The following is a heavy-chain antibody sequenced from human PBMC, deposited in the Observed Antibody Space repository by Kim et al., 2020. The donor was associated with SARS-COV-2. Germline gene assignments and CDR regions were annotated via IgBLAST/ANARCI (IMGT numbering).Heavy chain of an antibody. Sequence: ASVKVSCKDSGYSFITYGISWVRQAPGQGLEWMGWISAYNGNTNYAQKLQGRVTMTTDTSTSTAYMELRSLRSDDTAVYYCAREPNYYDSSGYLYWGQGTLVTVSS. CDR1: GYSFITYG. J-gene: IGHJ4*02. V-gene: IGHV1-18*01. CDR3: AREPNYYDSSGYLY. CDR2: ISAYNGNT. D-gene: IGHD3-22*01.